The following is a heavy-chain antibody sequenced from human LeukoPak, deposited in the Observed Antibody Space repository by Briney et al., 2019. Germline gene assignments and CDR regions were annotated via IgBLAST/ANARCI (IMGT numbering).Heavy chain of an antibody. D-gene: IGHD5-24*01. CDR1: GYTFTSYD. Sequence: ASVKVSCKASGYTFTSYDINWVRQATGQGLEWMGWMNPNSGNTGYAQKFQGRVTTTRNTSISTAYVELSSLRSEDTAVYYCASQGVGGYNWGNYWGQGTLVTVSS. J-gene: IGHJ4*02. CDR2: MNPNSGNT. CDR3: ASQGVGGYNWGNY. V-gene: IGHV1-8*01.